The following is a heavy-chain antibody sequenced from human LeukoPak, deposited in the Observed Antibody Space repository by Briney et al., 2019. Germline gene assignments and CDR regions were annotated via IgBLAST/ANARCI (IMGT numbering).Heavy chain of an antibody. CDR3: ARDTLTYYYDSSGYLN. J-gene: IGHJ4*02. CDR1: GLTFSSYG. Sequence: GGSLRLSCAASGLTFSSYGMHWVRQAPGKGLEWVAVIWYDGSNKYYADSVKGRFTISRDNSKNTLYLQMNSLRAEDTAVYYCARDTLTYYYDSSGYLNWGQGTLVTVSS. D-gene: IGHD3-22*01. V-gene: IGHV3-33*01. CDR2: IWYDGSNK.